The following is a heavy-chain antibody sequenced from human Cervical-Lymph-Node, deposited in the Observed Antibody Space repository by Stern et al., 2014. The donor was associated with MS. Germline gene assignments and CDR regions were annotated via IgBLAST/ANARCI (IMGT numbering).Heavy chain of an antibody. D-gene: IGHD4-17*01. CDR3: AGNTVTTELSNQDLDY. J-gene: IGHJ4*02. CDR1: GGSFSGYY. CDR2: INHSGST. V-gene: IGHV4-34*01. Sequence: QVQLQQWGAGLLKPSETLSLTCAVYGGSFSGYYWSWIRQPPGKGLEWIGEINHSGSTNYNPSLKSRVTISVDTSKNQFSLKLSSVTAADTAVYYCAGNTVTTELSNQDLDYWGQGTLVTVSS.